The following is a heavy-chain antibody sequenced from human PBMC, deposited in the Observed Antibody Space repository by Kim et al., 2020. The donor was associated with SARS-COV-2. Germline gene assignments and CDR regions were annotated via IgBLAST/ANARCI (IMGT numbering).Heavy chain of an antibody. Sequence: GGSLRLSCAASGFTFSDYYMSWIRQAPGKGLEWVSYISAYNSSTNYTDPVKGRFTISRDNAKNSLYLHMHSLRAEDTATYYCSRVAEGGSSWYYFDSWG. CDR2: ISAYNSST. D-gene: IGHD6-13*01. J-gene: IGHJ4*01. CDR1: GFTFSDYY. CDR3: SRVAEGGSSWYYFDS. V-gene: IGHV3-11*05.